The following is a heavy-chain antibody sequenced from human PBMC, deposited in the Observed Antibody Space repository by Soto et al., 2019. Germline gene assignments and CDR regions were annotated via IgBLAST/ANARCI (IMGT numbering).Heavy chain of an antibody. Sequence: PGESLKISCKGSGYTFTNYWIGWVRQMPGKGPERMGIIYPGDSDTKYNPSFQGQVTISADKSITTTYLQWSSLKASDTAIYYCAASIFYYGMDVWGQGTTVTVS. CDR1: GYTFTNYW. J-gene: IGHJ6*02. CDR3: AASIFYYGMDV. V-gene: IGHV5-51*01. CDR2: IYPGDSDT.